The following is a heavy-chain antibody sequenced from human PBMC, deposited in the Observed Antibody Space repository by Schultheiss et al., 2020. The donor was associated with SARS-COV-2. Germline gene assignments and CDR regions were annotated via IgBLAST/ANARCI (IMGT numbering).Heavy chain of an antibody. D-gene: IGHD4-17*01. V-gene: IGHV3-23*01. CDR1: GFTVSSNY. CDR2: ISGSGGST. CDR3: AKDEGRYGAVTTGSDY. Sequence: GGSLRLSCAASGFTVSSNYMSWVRQAPGKGLEWVSVISGSGGSTYYADSVKGRFTISRDNSKNTLYLQMNSLRAEDTAVYYCAKDEGRYGAVTTGSDYWGQGTLVTVSS. J-gene: IGHJ4*02.